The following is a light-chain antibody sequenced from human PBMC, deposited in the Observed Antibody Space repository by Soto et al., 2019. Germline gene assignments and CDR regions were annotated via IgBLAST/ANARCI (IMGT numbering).Light chain of an antibody. CDR3: QQYNNWPPT. CDR1: QSVSSN. V-gene: IGKV3-15*01. Sequence: EIVMTQSPATLSVSPGERATLXXRASQSVSSNLAWYQQKPGQAPRXVIYGASTRATGIPARFSGSGAGTEFTLTISSLQSEDFAVYYCQQYNNWPPTFGQGTRLEIK. CDR2: GAS. J-gene: IGKJ5*01.